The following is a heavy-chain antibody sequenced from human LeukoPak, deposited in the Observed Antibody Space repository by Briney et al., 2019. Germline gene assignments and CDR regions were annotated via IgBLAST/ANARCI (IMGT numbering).Heavy chain of an antibody. CDR2: VYPGDSDT. V-gene: IGHV5-51*01. D-gene: IGHD1-20*01. Sequence: GESLQISCKCFGYSFTSYWLGWVRQVPGKGLEWMGIVYPGDSDTGYSPSCQGTVTISADKSISTAYLQWSSLKASDTSMYYCARLRSWYNWNPFDYWGQGTLVTVSS. CDR3: ARLRSWYNWNPFDY. J-gene: IGHJ4*02. CDR1: GYSFTSYW.